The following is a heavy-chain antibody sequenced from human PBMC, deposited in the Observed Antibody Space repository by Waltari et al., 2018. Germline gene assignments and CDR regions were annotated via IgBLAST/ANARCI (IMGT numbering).Heavy chain of an antibody. V-gene: IGHV3-74*01. J-gene: IGHJ4*02. Sequence: EVQMVESGGGLVQPGGSRGLSCAAPGFTSSSPLMHWVRQGPGKGLVWVARINDDGSRTAYADSVKGRVTISRDNAKNILYLEMSSLTAEDTAVYYCGRESTTDWYVDHWGQGTLVTVSS. D-gene: IGHD3-9*01. CDR2: INDDGSRT. CDR1: GFTSSSPL. CDR3: GRESTTDWYVDH.